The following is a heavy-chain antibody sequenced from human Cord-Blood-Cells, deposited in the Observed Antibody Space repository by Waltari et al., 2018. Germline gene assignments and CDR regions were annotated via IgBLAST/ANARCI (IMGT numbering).Heavy chain of an antibody. D-gene: IGHD7-27*01. V-gene: IGHV4-59*01. J-gene: IGHJ4*02. Sequence: QVQLQESGPGLVKPSATLSLTCTVSGGSTSSYYWSWIRQPPGKGLEWIGYIYYSGSTNDNPSLKSRVTISVDTSKNQFSLKLSSVTAADTAVYYCARGWGSDYWGQGTLVTVSS. CDR2: IYYSGST. CDR3: ARGWGSDY. CDR1: GGSTSSYY.